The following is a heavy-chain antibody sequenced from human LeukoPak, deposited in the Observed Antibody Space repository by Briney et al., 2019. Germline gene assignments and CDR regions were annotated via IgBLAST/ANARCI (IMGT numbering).Heavy chain of an antibody. CDR1: GYSFTSYW. CDR2: IYPGDSDT. J-gene: IGHJ6*02. Sequence: GESLKISRKGSGYSFTSYWIGWVRQMPGKGLEWMGIIYPGDSDTRYSPSFQGQVTISADKSISTAYLQWSSLKASDTAMYYCASEMAAPGYGMDVWGQGTTVTVSS. V-gene: IGHV5-51*01. D-gene: IGHD5-24*01. CDR3: ASEMAAPGYGMDV.